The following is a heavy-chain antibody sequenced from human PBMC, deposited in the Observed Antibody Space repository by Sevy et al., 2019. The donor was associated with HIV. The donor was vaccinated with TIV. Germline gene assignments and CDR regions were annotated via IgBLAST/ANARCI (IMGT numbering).Heavy chain of an antibody. V-gene: IGHV3-30*18. CDR2: ISYDGTNK. J-gene: IGHJ4*02. Sequence: GGSLRLSCAASGFIFSSYGMHWVRQAPGKGLEWVALISYDGTNKNYADSVKGRFTISRDNSKNTVFLEMNSLRAEDTAVYYCAKDYTYYYYESARSSDYWGQGTLVTVCS. D-gene: IGHD3-22*01. CDR3: AKDYTYYYYESARSSDY. CDR1: GFIFSSYG.